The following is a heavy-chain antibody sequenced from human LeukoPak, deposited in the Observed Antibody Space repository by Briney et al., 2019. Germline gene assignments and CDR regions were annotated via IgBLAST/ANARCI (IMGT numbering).Heavy chain of an antibody. Sequence: ASVNVSCKASGYTFTSYGISWVRQAPGQGLEWMGWISAYNGNTNYAQKLQGRVTMTTDTSTSTAYMELRSLRSDDTAVYYCARGVRGITFGGVVVPPDYWGQGTLVTVSS. D-gene: IGHD3-16*02. V-gene: IGHV1-18*01. CDR1: GYTFTSYG. J-gene: IGHJ4*02. CDR3: ARGVRGITFGGVVVPPDY. CDR2: ISAYNGNT.